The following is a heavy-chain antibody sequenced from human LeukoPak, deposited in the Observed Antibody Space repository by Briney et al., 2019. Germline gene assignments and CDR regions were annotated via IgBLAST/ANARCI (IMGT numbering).Heavy chain of an antibody. D-gene: IGHD1-14*01. J-gene: IGHJ5*02. V-gene: IGHV3-23*01. CDR1: GFTFSSYA. Sequence: PGGSLRLSCAASGFTFSSYAMSWVRQAPGKGLEWVSAISGSGGSTYYADSVKGRFTISRDNSKNTLYLQMNSLRAEDTAVYYCAKDLEPEGSSAPNWFDPWGQGTLVTVSS. CDR2: ISGSGGST. CDR3: AKDLEPEGSSAPNWFDP.